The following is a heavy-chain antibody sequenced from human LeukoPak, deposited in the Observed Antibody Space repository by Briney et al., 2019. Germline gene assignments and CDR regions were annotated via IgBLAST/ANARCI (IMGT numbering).Heavy chain of an antibody. Sequence: GRSLRLSCAASGFTFSSYGMHWVRQAPGKGLEWMAVIWYDGSNKYYADSVKGRFTISRDNSKNTLYLQMNSLRAEDTAVYYCARDSGVPGTTFATSYHDYWGQGTLVTVSS. CDR2: IWYDGSNK. D-gene: IGHD1-1*01. CDR1: GFTFSSYG. V-gene: IGHV3-33*01. J-gene: IGHJ4*02. CDR3: ARDSGVPGTTFATSYHDY.